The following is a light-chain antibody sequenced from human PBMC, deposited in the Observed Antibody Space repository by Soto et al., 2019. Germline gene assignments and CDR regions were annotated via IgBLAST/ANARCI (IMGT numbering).Light chain of an antibody. V-gene: IGKV2-30*01. Sequence: DVVMTQSPLSLPVTLGQPASISCRSSRSLVYSDGNAYLNWFQQRPGQSPRRLIYKASNRDSGLPARFRGSGSGTDFTLQINRVEAEDVRVYYCKQGTHWPPTVGRGTRVEI. CDR2: KAS. CDR3: KQGTHWPPT. J-gene: IGKJ1*01. CDR1: RSLVYSDGNAY.